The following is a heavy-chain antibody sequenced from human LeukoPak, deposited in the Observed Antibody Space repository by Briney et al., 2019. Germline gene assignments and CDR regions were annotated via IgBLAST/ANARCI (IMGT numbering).Heavy chain of an antibody. V-gene: IGHV3-23*01. CDR1: GFTFSSYA. CDR3: AKDLKSWELPDAFDI. Sequence: GGSLRLSCAASGFTFSSYAVSWVRQAPGKGLEWASAISDSGGSTYYADSVKGRFTISRDNSKNTLYLQMNSLRAEDAAVYYCAKDLKSWELPDAFDIWGQGTMVTVSS. CDR2: ISDSGGST. D-gene: IGHD1-26*01. J-gene: IGHJ3*02.